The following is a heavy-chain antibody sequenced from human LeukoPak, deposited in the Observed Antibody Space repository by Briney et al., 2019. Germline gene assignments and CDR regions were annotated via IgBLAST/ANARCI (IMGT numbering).Heavy chain of an antibody. Sequence: AGGSLRLSCAASGFTFSSYGMHWVRQAPGKGLEWVAVIWYDGSNKYYADSVKGRFTISRDNSKNTLYLQMNSLRAEDTAVYYCAKAPIWSGYHDYWGQGTLVTVSS. D-gene: IGHD3-3*01. CDR2: IWYDGSNK. V-gene: IGHV3-33*06. CDR1: GFTFSSYG. J-gene: IGHJ4*02. CDR3: AKAPIWSGYHDY.